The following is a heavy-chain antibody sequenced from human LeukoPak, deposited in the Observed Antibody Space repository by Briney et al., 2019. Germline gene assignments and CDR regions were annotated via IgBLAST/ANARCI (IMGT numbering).Heavy chain of an antibody. CDR3: ARGTYFYDSSGYNYFDY. CDR1: GYSFTRYY. CDR2: INPSGGST. V-gene: IGHV1-46*01. J-gene: IGHJ4*02. Sequence: GVSVKVSCKASGYSFTRYYMHWVRQAPGQGLEWMGIINPSGGSTSYAQKFQGRVTMTRDTSTSTVYMELSSLRSEDTAMYYCARGTYFYDSSGYNYFDYWGQGTLVTVSS. D-gene: IGHD3-22*01.